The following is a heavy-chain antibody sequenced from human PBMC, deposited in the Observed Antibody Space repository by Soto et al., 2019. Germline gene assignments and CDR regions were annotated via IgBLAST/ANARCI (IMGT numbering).Heavy chain of an antibody. CDR2: INPSGGST. CDR1: GYTFTSYY. J-gene: IGHJ4*02. Sequence: ASVKVSCKASGYTFTSYYMHWVRQAPGQGLEWMGIINPSGGSTSYAQKFQGRVTMTRDTSTSTVYMELSSLRSEDTAVYYCARVGGWVAVAGPFDYWGQGTLVTVSS. V-gene: IGHV1-46*03. CDR3: ARVGGWVAVAGPFDY. D-gene: IGHD6-19*01.